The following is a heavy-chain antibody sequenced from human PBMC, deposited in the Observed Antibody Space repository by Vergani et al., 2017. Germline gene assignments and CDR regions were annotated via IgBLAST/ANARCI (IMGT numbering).Heavy chain of an antibody. CDR1: GFTFTSYY. V-gene: IGHV1-46*03. Sequence: QVQLVESGGGVVQPGGSLRLSCAASGFTFTSYYMHWVRQAPGQGLEWMGIINPSGGSTSYAQKFQGRVTMTRDTSTSTVYMELSSLRSEDTAVYYCTRGWYYDSIAYWAYWGQGTLVTVSS. CDR2: INPSGGST. D-gene: IGHD3-22*01. J-gene: IGHJ4*02. CDR3: TRGWYYDSIAYWAY.